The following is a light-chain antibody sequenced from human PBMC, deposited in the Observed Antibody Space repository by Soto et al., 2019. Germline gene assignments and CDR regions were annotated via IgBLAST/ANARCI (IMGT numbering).Light chain of an antibody. V-gene: IGKV3-20*01. Sequence: EIVLTQSPGTLSLSPGERATLSCRASQSVSSSYLAWYQQKPGQAPGLLIYGASSRATGIPDRVSGSGSGTDFTLTISRLEPEDFAVYYCQQYGSSPYTFGQGTKLEIK. J-gene: IGKJ2*01. CDR2: GAS. CDR3: QQYGSSPYT. CDR1: QSVSSSY.